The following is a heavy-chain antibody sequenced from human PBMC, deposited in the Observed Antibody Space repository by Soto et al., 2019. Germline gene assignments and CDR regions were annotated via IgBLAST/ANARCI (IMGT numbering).Heavy chain of an antibody. V-gene: IGHV2-5*02. CDR1: GFSLTPSGVG. D-gene: IGHD3-3*01. J-gene: IGHJ4*02. CDR3: AHRILRTVFGLVTTTAIYFDF. CDR2: IYWDDDT. Sequence: QITLNESGPTVVKPAEPLTLTCTFSGFSLTPSGVGVGWIRQSPGKAPEWLALIYWDDDTRYSASLKSRLTITKDTSKNQVVLTMASVDPADTATYYCAHRILRTVFGLVTTTAIYFDFWGQGTPVVVSS.